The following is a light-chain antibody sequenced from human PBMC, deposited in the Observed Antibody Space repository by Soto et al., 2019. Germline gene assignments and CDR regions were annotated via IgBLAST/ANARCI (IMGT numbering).Light chain of an antibody. V-gene: IGKV1-5*03. CDR1: QSISNW. Sequence: DIQMTQSPSTLSASVGDRVTITCRASQSISNWLAWYQQKLGKAPKLLIYKASSLQGGVPSRFSGSGSGTEFTLTISSLQPDDFATYYCQQYNTYSLTFGQGTKVEIK. J-gene: IGKJ1*01. CDR2: KAS. CDR3: QQYNTYSLT.